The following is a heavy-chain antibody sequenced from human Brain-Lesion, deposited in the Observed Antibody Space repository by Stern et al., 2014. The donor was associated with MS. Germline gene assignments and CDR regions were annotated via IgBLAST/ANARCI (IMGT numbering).Heavy chain of an antibody. J-gene: IGHJ4*02. V-gene: IGHV3-9*01. CDR2: ISWNSATI. CDR1: GFTFDDYA. CDR3: ARDITGSSAYFAY. Sequence: EVQLVQSGGDLVQPGRSLRLSCAAFGFTFDDYAMHWVRQAPGKGLEWVAGISWNSATIGYADSVKVRFTTSRDNAYSSLYLQMNSLRPEDTSLYYCARDITGSSAYFAYWGQGTLVTVSS. D-gene: IGHD1-14*01.